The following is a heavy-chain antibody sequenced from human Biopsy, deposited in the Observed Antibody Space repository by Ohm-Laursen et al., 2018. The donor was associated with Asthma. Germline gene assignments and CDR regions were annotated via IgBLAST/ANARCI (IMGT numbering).Heavy chain of an antibody. CDR1: GVSIRSYY. V-gene: IGHV4-59*07. Sequence: PSDTLSLTCAVSGVSIRSYYWTWIRQPPGKGLEWIGNIHYSGSTYSNPSLKSRVTISVDTSKKQISLRLSSVIAADTAVYYCAGFCSGGSCPDHWGQGTLVTVSS. CDR3: AGFCSGGSCPDH. D-gene: IGHD2-15*01. J-gene: IGHJ4*02. CDR2: IHYSGST.